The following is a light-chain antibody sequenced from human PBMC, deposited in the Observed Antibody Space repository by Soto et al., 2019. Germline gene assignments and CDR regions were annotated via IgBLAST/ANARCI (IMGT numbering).Light chain of an antibody. Sequence: AIQMTQSPSSLSASVGDRVTITCRASQGIRNDLGWYQQKPGKAPKLLIYAASTLQSGVPSRFSGSGSGTDFTLTISCLQSEDFATYYCQQYYSYPCTFGQGTKVDIK. V-gene: IGKV1-6*01. CDR3: QQYYSYPCT. J-gene: IGKJ1*01. CDR2: AAS. CDR1: QGIRND.